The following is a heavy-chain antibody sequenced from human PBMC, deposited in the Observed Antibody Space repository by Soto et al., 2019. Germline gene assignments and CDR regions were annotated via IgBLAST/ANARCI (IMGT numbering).Heavy chain of an antibody. CDR3: AKWEYCSGGTCYFDS. J-gene: IGHJ4*02. CDR1: GFTFSSYA. CDR2: ISGSGGST. D-gene: IGHD2-15*01. V-gene: IGHV3-23*01. Sequence: PGGSLRLSCAASGFTFSSYAMSWVRQAPGKGLEWVSAISGSGGSTYYADSVKGRFSISRDNSKNTLYLQMNSLRAEDTAVYYCAKWEYCSGGTCYFDSWGQGTLVTVSS.